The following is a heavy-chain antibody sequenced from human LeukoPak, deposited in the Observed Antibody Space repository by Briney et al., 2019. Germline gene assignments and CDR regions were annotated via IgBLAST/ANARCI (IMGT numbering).Heavy chain of an antibody. CDR2: IFHSGTT. J-gene: IGHJ4*02. CDR3: ARNAAFSADS. V-gene: IGHV4-4*03. CDR1: GGSISNGYW. D-gene: IGHD1-1*01. Sequence: PGTLSLTCAVSGGSISNGYWWSWVRQPPGKGLEWIGEIFHSGTTNYNPSLKSRVTISVDNSKNYFSLILTSVTAADTAVYYCARNAAFSADSWGQGTLVTVSS.